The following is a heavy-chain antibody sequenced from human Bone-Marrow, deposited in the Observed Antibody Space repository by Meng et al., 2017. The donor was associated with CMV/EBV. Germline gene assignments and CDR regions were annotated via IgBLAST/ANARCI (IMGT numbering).Heavy chain of an antibody. CDR2: IIPILGIA. V-gene: IGHV1-69*04. CDR3: ARDIQVGLPRENNWFDP. Sequence: SVKVSCKASGGTFSSSSLMWVRQAPGQGLEWMGRIIPILGIANYAQKFQGRVTITADKSTSTAYMELSSLRSEDTAVYYCARDIQVGLPRENNWFDPWGQGTLVTVSS. D-gene: IGHD2-21*01. CDR1: GGTFSSSS. J-gene: IGHJ5*02.